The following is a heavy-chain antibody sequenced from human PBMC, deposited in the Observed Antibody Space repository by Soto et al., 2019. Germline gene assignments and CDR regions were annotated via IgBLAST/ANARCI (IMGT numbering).Heavy chain of an antibody. D-gene: IGHD3-10*01. V-gene: IGHV3-33*01. Sequence: PGGSLRLSCAASGFTFSSYGMHWVRQAPGKGLEWVAVIWYDGSNKYYADSVKGRFTISRDNSKNTLYLQMNSLRAEDTAVYYCARDSSGSGSYLDYYYGMDVWGQGTTVTVS. CDR1: GFTFSSYG. J-gene: IGHJ6*02. CDR3: ARDSSGSGSYLDYYYGMDV. CDR2: IWYDGSNK.